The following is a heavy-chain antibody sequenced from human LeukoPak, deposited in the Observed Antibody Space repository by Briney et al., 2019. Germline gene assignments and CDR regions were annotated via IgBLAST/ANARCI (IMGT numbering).Heavy chain of an antibody. J-gene: IGHJ4*02. D-gene: IGHD2-15*01. CDR1: GYTFTSYG. Sequence: ASVKVSCKASGYTFTSYGISWVRQAPGQGLEWMGWISAYNGNTNYAQKLQGRVTMTTDTSTSTAYMELRSLRSDDTAVYYCARDGNRRRVVVVAATHFDYWGQGTLVTVSS. CDR2: ISAYNGNT. V-gene: IGHV1-18*01. CDR3: ARDGNRRRVVVVAATHFDY.